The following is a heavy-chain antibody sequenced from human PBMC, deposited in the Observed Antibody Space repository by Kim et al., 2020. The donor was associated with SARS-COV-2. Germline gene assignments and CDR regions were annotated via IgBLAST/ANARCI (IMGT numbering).Heavy chain of an antibody. J-gene: IGHJ4*02. CDR3: ARTSGYDWILSYFDY. V-gene: IGHV1-3*01. Sequence: ASVKVSCKASGYTFTSYAMHWVRQAPGQRLEWMGWINAGNVNTKYSQKSQGRVTITRDTSASTAYMVLSSLRSEDTAVYYCARTSGYDWILSYFDYWGQGSLVTASS. CDR2: INAGNVNT. CDR1: GYTFTSYA. D-gene: IGHD5-12*01.